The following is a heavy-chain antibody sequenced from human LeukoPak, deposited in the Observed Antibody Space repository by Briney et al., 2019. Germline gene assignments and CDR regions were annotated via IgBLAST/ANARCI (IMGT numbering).Heavy chain of an antibody. Sequence: SETLSLTCTVSGYSISSGYYWGWIRQPPGKGLEWIGSIYHSGSTYYNPSLKSRVTISVDTSKNQFSLKLSSVTAADTAVYYCARDKSRTYGSADAFDIWGQGTMVTVSS. CDR2: IYHSGST. J-gene: IGHJ3*02. V-gene: IGHV4-38-2*02. D-gene: IGHD3-10*01. CDR3: ARDKSRTYGSADAFDI. CDR1: GYSISSGYY.